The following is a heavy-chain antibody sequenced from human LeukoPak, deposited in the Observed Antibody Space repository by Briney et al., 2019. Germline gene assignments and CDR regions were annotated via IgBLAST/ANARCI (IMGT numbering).Heavy chain of an antibody. D-gene: IGHD5-18*01. J-gene: IGHJ4*02. CDR1: GGSISSSSYY. CDR3: ARGGDTAMDHFDY. V-gene: IGHV4-61*05. Sequence: MTSETLSLTCTVSGGSISSSSYYWGWIRQPPGKGLEWIGRIYTSGSTNYNPSLKSRVTMSVDTSKNQFSLKLSSVTAADTAVYCCARGGDTAMDHFDYWGQGTLVTVSS. CDR2: IYTSGST.